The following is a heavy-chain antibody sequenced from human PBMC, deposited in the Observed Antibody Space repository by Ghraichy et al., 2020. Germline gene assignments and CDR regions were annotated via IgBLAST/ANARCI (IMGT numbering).Heavy chain of an antibody. Sequence: GGSLRLSCAASGFTFSSYSMNWVRQAPGKGLEWVSSISSSSSYIYYADSVKGRFTISRDNAKNSLYLQMNSLRAEDTAVYYCAREGDGYSAFDYWGQGTLVTVSS. V-gene: IGHV3-21*01. CDR1: GFTFSSYS. CDR2: ISSSSSYI. J-gene: IGHJ4*02. D-gene: IGHD5-24*01. CDR3: AREGDGYSAFDY.